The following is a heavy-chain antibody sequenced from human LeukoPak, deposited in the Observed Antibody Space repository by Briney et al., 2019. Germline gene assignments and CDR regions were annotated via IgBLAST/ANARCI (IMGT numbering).Heavy chain of an antibody. Sequence: PGGSVRLSCTVSGFLVNNYYMSWVRQAPGKGLERLSLIRDSGETFYADSVKGRFTISRDNSKNTMFLQMNRLTVEDTAVYFCARDRAVTQLWVEFDSWGQGTLVTVSS. J-gene: IGHJ5*01. CDR3: ARDRAVTQLWVEFDS. D-gene: IGHD4-17*01. CDR1: GFLVNNYY. V-gene: IGHV3-66*03. CDR2: IRDSGET.